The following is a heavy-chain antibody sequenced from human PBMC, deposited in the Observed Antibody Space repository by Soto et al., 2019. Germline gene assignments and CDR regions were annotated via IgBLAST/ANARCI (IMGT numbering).Heavy chain of an antibody. J-gene: IGHJ5*02. CDR3: ARGSRAPFTRWFDP. CDR1: GGSISSGGYY. V-gene: IGHV4-31*03. D-gene: IGHD1-1*01. Sequence: QVQLQESGPGLVKPSQTLSLTCTVSGGSISSGGYYWSWIRQHPGKGLEWIGYIYYSGSTYYNTSLQSRVTISVDTSKNQFSLKLSSVTAADTAVYYCARGSRAPFTRWFDPWGQGTLVTVSS. CDR2: IYYSGST.